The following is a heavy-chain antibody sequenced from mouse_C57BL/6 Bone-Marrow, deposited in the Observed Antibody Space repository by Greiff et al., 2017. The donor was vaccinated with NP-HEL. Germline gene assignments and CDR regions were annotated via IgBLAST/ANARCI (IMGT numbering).Heavy chain of an antibody. J-gene: IGHJ3*01. Sequence: VQLQQSGPELVKPGASVKMSCKASGYTFTDYHMHWVKQSHGKSLEWIGYINPNNGGTSYNQKFKGKATLTVNKSSSTAYMELRSLTSEDSAVYYCARTAYYYGSSSFAYWGQGTLVTVSA. CDR3: ARTAYYYGSSSFAY. V-gene: IGHV1-22*01. D-gene: IGHD1-1*01. CDR1: GYTFTDYH. CDR2: INPNNGGT.